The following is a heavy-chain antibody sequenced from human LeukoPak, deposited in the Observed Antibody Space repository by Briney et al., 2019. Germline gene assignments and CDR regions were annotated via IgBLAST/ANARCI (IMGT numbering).Heavy chain of an antibody. D-gene: IGHD6-19*01. CDR3: ARGKAVAGTLVDH. V-gene: IGHV3-74*01. CDR1: GFTFSNYW. CDR2: IDNGGSDT. J-gene: IGHJ4*02. Sequence: PGGSLRLSRAASGFTFSNYWMHWVRQAPGKGLVWVSRIDNGGSDTRHADSVKGRFTISRDNSKNTLYLQMNSLRAEDTAAYYCARGKAVAGTLVDHWGQGTLVTVSS.